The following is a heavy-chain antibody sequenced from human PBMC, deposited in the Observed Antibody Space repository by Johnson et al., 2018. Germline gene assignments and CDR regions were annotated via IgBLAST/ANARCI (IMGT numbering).Heavy chain of an antibody. D-gene: IGHD5-24*01. CDR2: ISYDGSNK. CDR3: ARDGYNSYDAFDI. CDR1: GFTFSSYS. J-gene: IGHJ3*02. Sequence: QVQLVQSGGGLVQPGGSLRLSCAASGFTFSSYSMNWVRQAPGKGLEWVAIISYDGSNKYYADSVKGRFTISRDNSKNTLYLKMNSLRAEDTAVYYCARDGYNSYDAFDIWGQGTMVTVSS. V-gene: IGHV3-30*03.